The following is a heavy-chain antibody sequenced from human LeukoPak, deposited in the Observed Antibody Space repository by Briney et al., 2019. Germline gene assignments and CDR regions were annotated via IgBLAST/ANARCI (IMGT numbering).Heavy chain of an antibody. J-gene: IGHJ4*02. D-gene: IGHD5-18*01. CDR3: ARDGRVYSYGPAYFDY. Sequence: GGSLRLSCAASGFIFSNYAMSWVRQAPGKGLEGVAVISYDGSNKYYADSVKGRFTISRDNSKNTLYLQMNSLRAEDTAVYYCARDGRVYSYGPAYFDYWGQGTLVTVSS. CDR2: ISYDGSNK. V-gene: IGHV3-30*04. CDR1: GFIFSNYA.